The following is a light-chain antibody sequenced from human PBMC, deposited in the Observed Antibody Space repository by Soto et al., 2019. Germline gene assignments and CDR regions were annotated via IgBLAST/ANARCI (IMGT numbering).Light chain of an antibody. CDR2: DAS. CDR1: QSVSSY. V-gene: IGKV3-11*01. J-gene: IGKJ4*01. CDR3: QQRSNWPFT. Sequence: EIVLTQSPATLSLSPGDRATLSCRASQSVSSYLAWYQQKPGQAPRLLIYDASNRSTGIPARFSGSGSGTDSTLTISSLEAEDFAVYYCQQRSNWPFTFGGGTKVDIK.